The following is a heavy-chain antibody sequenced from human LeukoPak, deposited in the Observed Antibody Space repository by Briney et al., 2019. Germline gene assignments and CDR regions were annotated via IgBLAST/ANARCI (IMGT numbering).Heavy chain of an antibody. CDR1: GFTFSDYY. V-gene: IGHV3-11*01. Sequence: GGSLRLSCAASGFTFSDYYMSWIRQAPGKGLEWVSYISSSGSTIYYADSVKGRFTISRDNAKNSLYLQMNSLRAEDTAVYYCARIDCSSTSCYGLLIDYWGQGTLVTVSS. D-gene: IGHD2-2*01. J-gene: IGHJ4*02. CDR2: ISSSGSTI. CDR3: ARIDCSSTSCYGLLIDY.